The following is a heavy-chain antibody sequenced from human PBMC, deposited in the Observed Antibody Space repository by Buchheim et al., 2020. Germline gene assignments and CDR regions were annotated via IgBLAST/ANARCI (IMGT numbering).Heavy chain of an antibody. V-gene: IGHV4-4*02. Sequence: QVQLQESGPGLVKPSGTLSLTCAVSGGSISSSNWWSWVRQPPGKGLEWFGGIYHSGSTNYNPSLKSRVAITLEQSKNQFSLKLSSVTAADTAVYYCARGHNKSGTPNYWGQGTL. J-gene: IGHJ4*02. D-gene: IGHD3-10*01. CDR3: ARGHNKSGTPNY. CDR1: GGSISSSNW. CDR2: IYHSGST.